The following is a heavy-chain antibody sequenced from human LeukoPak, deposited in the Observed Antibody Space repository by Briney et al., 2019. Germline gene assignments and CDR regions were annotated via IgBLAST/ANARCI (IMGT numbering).Heavy chain of an antibody. V-gene: IGHV3-48*04. J-gene: IGHJ6*02. CDR2: ISGSGSTI. CDR1: GFTFSNYY. CDR3: ARGGFTWTQNPYAMDV. Sequence: PGGSLRLSCAASGFTFSNYYMNWVRQAPGKGLEWVPCISGSGSTIYYADSVKGRFTISRDNAKNSLYLQMNSLRAEDTAVYYCARGGFTWTQNPYAMDVWGQGTTVTVSS. D-gene: IGHD5-18*01.